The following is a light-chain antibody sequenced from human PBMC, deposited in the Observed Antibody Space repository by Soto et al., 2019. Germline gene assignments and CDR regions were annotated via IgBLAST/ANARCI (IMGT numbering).Light chain of an antibody. J-gene: IGLJ1*01. CDR3: SSYTSSSTPLYV. V-gene: IGLV2-14*01. Sequence: QSGLTQPAPVSGSPGQSITISCTGTSSDVGGYNYVSWYQQHPGKAPKLMIYDVSNRPSGVSNRFSGSKSGNTASLTISGLQAEDEADYYCSSYTSSSTPLYVFGTGTKVTVL. CDR1: SSDVGGYNY. CDR2: DVS.